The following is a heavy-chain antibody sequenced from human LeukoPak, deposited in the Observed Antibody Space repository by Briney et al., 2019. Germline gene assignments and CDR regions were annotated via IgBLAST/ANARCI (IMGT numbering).Heavy chain of an antibody. V-gene: IGHV4-39*07. J-gene: IGHJ4*02. Sequence: SETLSLTCTVSGGSISSSRYYWGWIRHPPGKGLEWIGNIYYSESTYYNPSLKSRVTISVDSSKNQFSLKLSSVTAADTAVYYCARADNRNYDFWSFDYWGQGTLVTVSS. CDR3: ARADNRNYDFWSFDY. D-gene: IGHD3-3*01. CDR1: GGSISSSRYY. CDR2: IYYSEST.